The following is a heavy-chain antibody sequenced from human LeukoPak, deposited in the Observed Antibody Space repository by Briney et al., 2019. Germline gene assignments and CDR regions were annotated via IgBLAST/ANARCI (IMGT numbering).Heavy chain of an antibody. J-gene: IGHJ4*02. V-gene: IGHV5-51*01. CDR3: ARNRGDNTFDY. CDR2: IYPGESDT. Sequence: GESLKISCKGSGYSFSSYWIGWVRQMPGKGLEWMGFIYPGESDTRNSPSFQGQVTISADKSISTAYLQWRSLKASDTAMYYCARNRGDNTFDYWGQGILVTVSS. CDR1: GYSFSSYW. D-gene: IGHD3-10*01.